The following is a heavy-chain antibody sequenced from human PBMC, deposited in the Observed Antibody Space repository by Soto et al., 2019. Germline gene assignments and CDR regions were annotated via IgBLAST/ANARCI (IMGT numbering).Heavy chain of an antibody. Sequence: QVQLVESGGGVVQPGRSLRLSCAASGFTFSSYGMHWVRQAPGKGLEWVAVISYDGSNKYYAESVKGRFTVSRDKSKNTLYLQVNRLRAEDPAVYYCAKDKVPVVVTAPFDYWGQGPLVTVPS. CDR1: GFTFSSYG. V-gene: IGHV3-30*18. CDR3: AKDKVPVVVTAPFDY. D-gene: IGHD2-21*02. CDR2: ISYDGSNK. J-gene: IGHJ4*02.